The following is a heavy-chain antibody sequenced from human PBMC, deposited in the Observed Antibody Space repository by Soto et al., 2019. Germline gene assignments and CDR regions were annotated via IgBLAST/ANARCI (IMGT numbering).Heavy chain of an antibody. Sequence: QVQLQESGPGLVKPSQTLSLTCTVSGGSIGSGGYYWGWIRQRPGKGLEWIGYVYYSGSTYYNPSLQSRVTISVDTSKNQFSLKLSSVTAADTAVYYRTRVYGGNGRSLDYWGQGTLVTVSS. CDR3: TRVYGGNGRSLDY. V-gene: IGHV4-31*03. CDR1: GGSIGSGGYY. J-gene: IGHJ4*02. CDR2: VYYSGST. D-gene: IGHD4-17*01.